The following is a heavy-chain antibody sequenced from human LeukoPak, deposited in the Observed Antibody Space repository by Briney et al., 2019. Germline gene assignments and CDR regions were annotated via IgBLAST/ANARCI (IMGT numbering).Heavy chain of an antibody. D-gene: IGHD3-22*01. Sequence: PSETLSLTCTVSGGSISSSSYYWGWIRQPPGKGLEWIGTIYYTGSTYFNPSLKSRVTISIDTSKNQFSLRLSSVTAADTAVYFCARASNYFDILYCGPGTLVTVSS. CDR3: ARASNYFDILY. CDR2: IYYTGST. V-gene: IGHV4-39*01. CDR1: GGSISSSSYY. J-gene: IGHJ4*02.